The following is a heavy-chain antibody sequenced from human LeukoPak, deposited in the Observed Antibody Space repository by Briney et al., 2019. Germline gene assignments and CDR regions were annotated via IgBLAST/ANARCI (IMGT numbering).Heavy chain of an antibody. CDR1: GGSINSYY. V-gene: IGHV4-4*07. Sequence: PSETLSLTRTVSGGSINSYYWSWIRQPAGKGLEWIGRIYSSGSTNYNPSLKSRVTMSVDTSKNQFSRKLSSVAAADTAVYCCARGTNSLDYWGQGTLVSVSS. CDR2: IYSSGST. J-gene: IGHJ4*02. CDR3: ARGTNSLDY. D-gene: IGHD2-8*01.